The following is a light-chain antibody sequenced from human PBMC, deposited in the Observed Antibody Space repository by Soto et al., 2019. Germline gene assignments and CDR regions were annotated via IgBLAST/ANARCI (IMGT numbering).Light chain of an antibody. CDR1: QSILFSSNNKNY. CDR2: WAS. CDR3: MQGTHWPPIT. Sequence: DIVMTQSPDSLAVSLVESATINFKSSQSILFSSNNKNYLAWYQQKAGQPPKLLIYWASTRESGVPDRFSGSGSGTDFTLKISRVEAEDVGVYYCMQGTHWPPITFGQGTRLEIK. V-gene: IGKV4-1*01. J-gene: IGKJ5*01.